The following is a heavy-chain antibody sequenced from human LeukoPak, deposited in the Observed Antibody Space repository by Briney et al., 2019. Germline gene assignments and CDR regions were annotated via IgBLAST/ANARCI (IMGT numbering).Heavy chain of an antibody. D-gene: IGHD3-16*02. J-gene: IGHJ4*02. V-gene: IGHV4-59*01. CDR2: ISYTGST. CDR3: ARSYDHVWGSYRAFDY. Sequence: KPSETLSLTCTVSGGSISSYYWSWVRQPPGKGLEWIGYISYTGSTNYNPSLKSRVTISVDTSKNQFSLKLSSVTAADTAMYYCARSYDHVWGSYRAFDYRGQGTLVTVSS. CDR1: GGSISSYY.